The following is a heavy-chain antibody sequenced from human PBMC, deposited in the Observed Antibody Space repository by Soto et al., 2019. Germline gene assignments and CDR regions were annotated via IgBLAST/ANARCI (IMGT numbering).Heavy chain of an antibody. J-gene: IGHJ4*02. D-gene: IGHD7-27*01. Sequence: SETLSLTCTVSGASISRYYWGWIRRPPGKGLEWIGSIYYSGSTYYNPSLKSRVTISVDTSKNQFSLKLSSVTAADTAVYYCARRWGNSFDYWGQGTLVTVSS. CDR1: GASISRYY. V-gene: IGHV4-39*01. CDR3: ARRWGNSFDY. CDR2: IYYSGST.